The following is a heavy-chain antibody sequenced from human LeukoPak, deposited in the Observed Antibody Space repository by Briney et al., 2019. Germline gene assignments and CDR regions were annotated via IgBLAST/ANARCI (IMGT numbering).Heavy chain of an antibody. D-gene: IGHD3-10*01. CDR2: IYYSGST. CDR1: GGSISSYY. J-gene: IGHJ4*02. V-gene: IGHV4-59*01. Sequence: SETLSLTCTVSGGSISSYYWSWIRQPPGKGLEWLGYIYYSGSTNYNPSLKSRVTISVDTSKNQFSLKLSSVTAADTAVYYCARDRWGSGSYYAPFDYWGQGTLVTVSS. CDR3: ARDRWGSGSYYAPFDY.